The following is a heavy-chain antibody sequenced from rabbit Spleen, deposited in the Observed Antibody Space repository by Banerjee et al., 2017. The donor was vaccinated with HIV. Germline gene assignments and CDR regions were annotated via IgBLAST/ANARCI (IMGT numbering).Heavy chain of an antibody. V-gene: IGHV1S45*01. CDR2: IRTSSTLTI. J-gene: IGHJ4*01. CDR1: GFSFSSNYW. Sequence: QEQLEESGGGLVKPEGSLTLTCTVSGFSFSSNYWICWVRQAPGKGLEWIACIRTSSTLTIYYASWAIGRFTISKTSTTVTLRMTSLTAADTATYFCARGAGGVSYALDLWGPGTLVTVS. CDR3: ARGAGGVSYALDL. D-gene: IGHD6-1*01.